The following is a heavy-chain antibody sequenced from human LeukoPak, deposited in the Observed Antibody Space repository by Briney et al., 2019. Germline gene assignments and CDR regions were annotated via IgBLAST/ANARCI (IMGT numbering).Heavy chain of an antibody. CDR2: IYASGST. CDR1: GGSINSNY. CDR3: ARAVGFYDSGNYYNPNWFDP. D-gene: IGHD3-10*01. J-gene: IGHJ5*02. V-gene: IGHV4-4*07. Sequence: SETLSLTCTVSGGSINSNYWSWIRQPAGKGPEWIGRIYASGSTNYNPSLASRVIMSVDTSKNQFSLTLVSVTAADPAVYYCARAVGFYDSGNYYNPNWFDPWGQGTLVTVSS.